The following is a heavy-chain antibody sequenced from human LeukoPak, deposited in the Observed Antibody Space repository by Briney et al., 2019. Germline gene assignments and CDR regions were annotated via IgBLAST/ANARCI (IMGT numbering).Heavy chain of an antibody. CDR1: GFTFSSYG. CDR2: ISYDGSSK. J-gene: IGHJ4*02. CDR3: AKDRGSSGWDFDY. V-gene: IGHV3-30*18. D-gene: IGHD6-19*01. Sequence: GRSLRLSCAASGFTFSSYGMHWVRQAPGKGLEWVAVISYDGSSKYYADSVKGRFTISRDNSKNTLYLQMNSLRAEDTAVYYCAKDRGSSGWDFDYWGQGTLVTVSS.